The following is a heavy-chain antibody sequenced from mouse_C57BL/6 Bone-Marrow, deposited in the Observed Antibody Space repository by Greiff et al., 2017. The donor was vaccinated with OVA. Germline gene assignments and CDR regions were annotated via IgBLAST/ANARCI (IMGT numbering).Heavy chain of an antibody. CDR2: IYPRSGNT. D-gene: IGHD1-1*01. Sequence: QVQLQQPGAELVKPGASVKLSCKASGYTFTSYWMHWVKQRPGRGLEWIGEIYPRSGNTYYNEKFKGKATLTADKSSSTAYMELRSLTSEDSAVYFCARSHYGSLDYWGQGTTLTVSS. CDR1: GYTFTSYW. V-gene: IGHV1-81*01. J-gene: IGHJ2*01. CDR3: ARSHYGSLDY.